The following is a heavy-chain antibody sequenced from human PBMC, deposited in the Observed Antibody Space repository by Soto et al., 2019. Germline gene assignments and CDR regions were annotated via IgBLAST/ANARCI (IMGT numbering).Heavy chain of an antibody. D-gene: IGHD4-17*01. CDR1: GGSISSGGYS. Sequence: QLQLQESGSGLVKPSQTLSLTCAVSGGSISSGGYSWSWIRQPPGKGLEWIGYIYHSGSTYYNPSLKSRVTISVDRSKNQFSLKLSSVTAADTAVYYCARVDLGGLTTVVTPDAFDIWGQGTMVTVSS. CDR3: ARVDLGGLTTVVTPDAFDI. J-gene: IGHJ3*02. CDR2: IYHSGST. V-gene: IGHV4-30-2*01.